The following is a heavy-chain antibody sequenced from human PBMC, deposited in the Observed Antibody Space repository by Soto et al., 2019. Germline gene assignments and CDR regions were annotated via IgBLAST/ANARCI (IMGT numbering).Heavy chain of an antibody. D-gene: IGHD3-22*01. CDR2: FDPEDGET. CDR1: GYTLTELS. Sequence: RASVKVSCKVSGYTLTELSMHWVRQAPGKGLEWMGGFDPEDGETIYAQKFQGRVTMTEDTSTDTAYMELSSLRSEDTAVYYCATYGATYYYDSSGSPYFDYWGQGTLVTVSS. V-gene: IGHV1-24*01. CDR3: ATYGATYYYDSSGSPYFDY. J-gene: IGHJ4*02.